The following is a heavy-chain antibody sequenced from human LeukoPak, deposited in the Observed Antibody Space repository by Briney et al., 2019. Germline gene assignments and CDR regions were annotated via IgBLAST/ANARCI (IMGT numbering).Heavy chain of an antibody. CDR1: GYIFSSYW. Sequence: HGESLKISCKGSGYIFSSYWIGWVRQMPGEGLEWMGIIYPGDSDTRYSPSFQGQVTISADKSISTAYLQWSSLRASDTAMYYCARHQYYYDTRGYYIDYWGQGTLVTVSS. D-gene: IGHD3-22*01. CDR3: ARHQYYYDTRGYYIDY. J-gene: IGHJ4*02. V-gene: IGHV5-51*01. CDR2: IYPGDSDT.